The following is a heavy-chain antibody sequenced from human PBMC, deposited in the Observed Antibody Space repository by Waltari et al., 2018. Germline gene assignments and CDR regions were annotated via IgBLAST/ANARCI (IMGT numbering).Heavy chain of an antibody. CDR3: ARDEGPGGFDY. CDR1: GFTFSSYA. D-gene: IGHD3-10*01. V-gene: IGHV3-30-3*01. J-gene: IGHJ4*02. CDR2: ISYDGSNK. Sequence: QVQLVESGGGVVQPGRSLRLSCAASGFTFSSYAMHWVRQAPGKGLAWVAVISYDGSNKYYADSVKGRFTISRDNSKNTLYLQMNSLRAEDTAVYYCARDEGPGGFDYWGQGTLVTVSS.